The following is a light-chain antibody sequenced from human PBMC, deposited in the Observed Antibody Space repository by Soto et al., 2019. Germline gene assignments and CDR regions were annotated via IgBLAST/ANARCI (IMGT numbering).Light chain of an antibody. CDR2: DAS. CDR1: RSVSTR. CDR3: QQYSVYWT. V-gene: IGKV1-5*02. Sequence: DIQLTQSPSSLSASVGDRVTIICRASRSVSTRLAWYQQKPGKAPKVLIYDASSWAGGVPSRFTVSGSGTEFTFIINSLQPDDFATYYCQQYSVYWTFGQGTKV. J-gene: IGKJ1*01.